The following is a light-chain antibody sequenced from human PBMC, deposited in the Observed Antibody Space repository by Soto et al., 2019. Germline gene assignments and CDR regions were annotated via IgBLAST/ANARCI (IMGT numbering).Light chain of an antibody. V-gene: IGLV1-40*01. CDR2: GNS. CDR3: QSYDSSLSVSYV. CDR1: SSNIGAGYD. J-gene: IGLJ1*01. Sequence: QSVLTQPPSVSGAPGQRVTISCTGSSSNIGAGYDVHWYQQLPGTAPKLLIYGNSNRPSGVPDRFSGSKSGTSASLAITGLQAEDEADYYCQSYDSSLSVSYVFGPGTKVTVL.